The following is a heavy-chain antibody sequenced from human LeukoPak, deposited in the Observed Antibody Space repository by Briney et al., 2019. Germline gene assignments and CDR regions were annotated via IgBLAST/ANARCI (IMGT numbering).Heavy chain of an antibody. CDR2: IYYSGST. CDR1: GGSISSGDCY. D-gene: IGHD3-22*01. J-gene: IGHJ4*02. CDR3: ARGSTYYYDSSGYYVDY. V-gene: IGHV4-30-4*08. Sequence: SETLSLTCTVSGGSISSGDCYWSWIRQPPGKGLEWIGYIYYSGSTYYNPSLKSRVTISVDTSKNQFSLKLSSVTAADTAVYYCARGSTYYYDSSGYYVDYWGQGTLVTVSS.